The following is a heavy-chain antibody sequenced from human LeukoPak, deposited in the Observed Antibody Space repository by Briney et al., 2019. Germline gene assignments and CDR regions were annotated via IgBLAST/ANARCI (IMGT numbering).Heavy chain of an antibody. J-gene: IGHJ5*02. CDR1: GYTFTGYY. Sequence: GASVTVSFKASGYTFTGYYMHWVRQAPGQGLEWMGWINPNSGGTNYAQKFQGRVTMTRDTSISTAYMELSRLRSDDTAVYYCARDPWGDNWFDPWGQGTLVTVSS. CDR3: ARDPWGDNWFDP. D-gene: IGHD7-27*01. V-gene: IGHV1-2*02. CDR2: INPNSGGT.